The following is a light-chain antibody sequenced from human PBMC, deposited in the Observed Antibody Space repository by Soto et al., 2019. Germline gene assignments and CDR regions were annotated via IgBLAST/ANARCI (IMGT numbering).Light chain of an antibody. CDR2: GNR. J-gene: IGLJ3*02. V-gene: IGLV1-40*01. Sequence: QSVLTQPTSVSGAPGQTVTISCTGSSSNIGANYDVHWYQQLPGAAPKLVIFGNRNRPSGVPERFSGSKSGTSASLAITGLQAEDEADYYCQAYDYSLTASVFGGGTKLTVL. CDR3: QAYDYSLTASV. CDR1: SSNIGANYD.